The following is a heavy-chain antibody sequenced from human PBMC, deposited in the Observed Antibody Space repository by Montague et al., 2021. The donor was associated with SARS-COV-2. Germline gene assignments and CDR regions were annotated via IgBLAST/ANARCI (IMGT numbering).Heavy chain of an antibody. D-gene: IGHD6-19*01. V-gene: IGHV4-34*01. CDR2: INHSGST. Sequence: SETLSLTCAVYGGSFSGYYWNWIRQPPGKGLEWIGGINHSGSTNYNPSLKSRVTISVDTSNNQFSLKLTSVTAADTAVYYCARHSGGSEVAGLDYWGQGILVTVSS. CDR3: ARHSGGSEVAGLDY. CDR1: GGSFSGYY. J-gene: IGHJ4*02.